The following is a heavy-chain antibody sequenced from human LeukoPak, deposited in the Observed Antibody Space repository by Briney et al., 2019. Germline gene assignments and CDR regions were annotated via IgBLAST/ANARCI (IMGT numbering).Heavy chain of an antibody. V-gene: IGHV1-8*01. CDR1: GYTFTSYD. CDR2: MNPNSGNT. J-gene: IGHJ6*03. Sequence: ASVKVSCKASGYTFTSYDINWVRQATGQGLEWMGWMNPNSGNTGYAQKFQGRVTMTRNTSISTAYMELSSLRSEDTAVYYCARAVAGYYYYYYMDVWGKGTTVTVFS. CDR3: ARAVAGYYYYYYMDV. D-gene: IGHD6-19*01.